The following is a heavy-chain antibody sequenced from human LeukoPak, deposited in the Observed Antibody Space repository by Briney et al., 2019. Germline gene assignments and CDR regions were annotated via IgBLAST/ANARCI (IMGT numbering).Heavy chain of an antibody. CDR3: ARTLVVTATYFFDH. J-gene: IGHJ4*02. CDR1: GFSLSTSGMR. CDR2: IDWDDDK. D-gene: IGHD2-15*01. V-gene: IGHV2-70*04. Sequence: SGPTLVNPTQTLTLTCTFSGFSLSTSGMRVSWIRQPPGKALEWLARIDWDDDKVYSTSLKTRLTISKDTSKNQVVLTMTNMDPVDTATYYCARTLVVTATYFFDHWGQGTLVTVSS.